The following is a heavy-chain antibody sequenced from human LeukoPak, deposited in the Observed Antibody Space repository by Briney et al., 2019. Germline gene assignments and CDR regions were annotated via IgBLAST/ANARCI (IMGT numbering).Heavy chain of an antibody. D-gene: IGHD3-16*02. V-gene: IGHV3-48*01. J-gene: IGHJ3*02. CDR1: GFTFSSHV. Sequence: GGSLRLSCAVSGFTFSSHVMNWVRQAPGKGLEWVSYISSSSSTIYYADSVKGRFTISRDNAKNSLYLQMNSLRAEDTAVYYCARDDYDYVWGSYRFDAFDIWGQGTMVTVSS. CDR2: ISSSSSTI. CDR3: ARDDYDYVWGSYRFDAFDI.